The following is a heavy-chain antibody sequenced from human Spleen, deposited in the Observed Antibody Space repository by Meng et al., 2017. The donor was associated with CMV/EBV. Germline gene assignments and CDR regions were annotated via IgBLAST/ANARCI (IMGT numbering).Heavy chain of an antibody. J-gene: IGHJ6*02. V-gene: IGHV3-49*04. D-gene: IGHD4-11*01. CDR3: SRADSNYVPPHYYYGMDV. CDR2: IRSKGYGGTT. Sequence: GESLKISCTASGFIFGDYAMNWVRQAPGKGLEWVGFIRSKGYGGTTEYAASVRCRFTISRDESKSIAYLQMNSLKTEDTAVYYCSRADSNYVPPHYYYGMDVWGQGTTVTVSS. CDR1: GFIFGDYA.